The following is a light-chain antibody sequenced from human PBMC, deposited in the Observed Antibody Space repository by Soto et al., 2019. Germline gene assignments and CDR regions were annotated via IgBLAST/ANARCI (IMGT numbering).Light chain of an antibody. CDR2: DAS. CDR3: QQRSNSYT. J-gene: IGKJ2*01. CDR1: QSVSSY. Sequence: EIVLTQSPATLSLSPGERATLSCRASQSVSSYLAWYQQKPGQAPRLLIYDASNRATGIPARFSGSGSGTAFTLTIGSLEPEDVAVYYCQQRSNSYTFGQGTKLEIK. V-gene: IGKV3-11*01.